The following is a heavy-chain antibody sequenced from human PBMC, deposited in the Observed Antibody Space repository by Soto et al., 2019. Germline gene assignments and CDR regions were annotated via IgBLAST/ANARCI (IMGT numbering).Heavy chain of an antibody. V-gene: IGHV2-5*02. D-gene: IGHD2-15*01. Sequence: QITLKESGPTLVKPTQTLTLTCSFSGFSLSTSGVGVGWIRQPPGKALEWLALIYWDDDKRYNPSVNSRLTITRDTSKNQVVLTMTNMGPVDTATSYCAHSGGSERIDTFSIWGQGTMVTVSS. CDR3: AHSGGSERIDTFSI. J-gene: IGHJ3*02. CDR1: GFSLSTSGVG. CDR2: IYWDDDK.